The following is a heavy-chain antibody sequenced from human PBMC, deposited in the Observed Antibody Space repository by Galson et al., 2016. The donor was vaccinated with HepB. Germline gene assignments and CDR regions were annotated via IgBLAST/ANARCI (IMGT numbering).Heavy chain of an antibody. CDR1: DDFISSYY. CDR2: IYISGRT. Sequence: SETLSLTCTVSDDFISSYYWSWIRQPAGKGLEWIGRIYISGRTNNNPSLKSRVTMSVDTSKNQFSLNLSSVTAADTAVYYCVRENPELHLNFDSWGQGTLVTVSS. J-gene: IGHJ4*02. CDR3: VRENPELHLNFDS. V-gene: IGHV4-4*07. D-gene: IGHD1-7*01.